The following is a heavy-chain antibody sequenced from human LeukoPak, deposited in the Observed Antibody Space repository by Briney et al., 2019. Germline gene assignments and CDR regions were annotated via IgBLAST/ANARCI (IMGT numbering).Heavy chain of an antibody. V-gene: IGHV1-58*01. Sequence: SVKVCCKASGFTSTNFAVQWVRQARGQRLEWIGWIIVGSGATKCAQDFQERVTITRDLSTSTLYMELRSLTSEDTAVYYCAADLSNPRMGASYLDSWGQGTLVTVSS. D-gene: IGHD3-16*01. J-gene: IGHJ4*02. CDR3: AADLSNPRMGASYLDS. CDR1: GFTSTNFA. CDR2: IIVGSGAT.